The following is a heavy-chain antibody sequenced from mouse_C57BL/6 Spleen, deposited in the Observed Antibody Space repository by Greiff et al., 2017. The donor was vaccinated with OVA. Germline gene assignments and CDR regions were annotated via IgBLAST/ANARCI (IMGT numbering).Heavy chain of an antibody. V-gene: IGHV1-42*01. CDR2: INPSTGGT. CDR3: ARATTGPYFDV. CDR1: GYSFTGYY. D-gene: IGHD1-1*01. Sequence: VQLQQSGPELVKPGASVKISCKASGYSFTGYYMNWVKQSPEKSLEWIGEINPSTGGTTYNQKFKAKATLTVYKSSSTAYMQLKSLTSEDSAVYYCARATTGPYFDVWGTGTTVTVSS. J-gene: IGHJ1*03.